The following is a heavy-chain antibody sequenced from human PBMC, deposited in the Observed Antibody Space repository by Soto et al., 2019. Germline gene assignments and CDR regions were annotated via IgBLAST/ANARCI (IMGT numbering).Heavy chain of an antibody. CDR3: AREGYSSGWYSVGRYYFDY. D-gene: IGHD6-19*01. CDR1: GFTVSSYW. Sequence: PGGSLRLSCAASGFTVSSYWMSWVRQAPGKGLEWVANIKQDGSEKYYVDSVKGRFTISRDNAKNSLYLQMNSLRAEDTAVYYCAREGYSSGWYSVGRYYFDYWGQGTLVTVSS. CDR2: IKQDGSEK. J-gene: IGHJ4*02. V-gene: IGHV3-7*01.